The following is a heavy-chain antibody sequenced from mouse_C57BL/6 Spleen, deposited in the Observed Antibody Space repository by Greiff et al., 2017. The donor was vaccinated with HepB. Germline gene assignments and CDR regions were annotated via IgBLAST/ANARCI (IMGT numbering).Heavy chain of an antibody. CDR1: GYTFTSYW. CDR3: ARFTTVVATGDY. V-gene: IGHV1-72*01. CDR2: IDPNSGGT. Sequence: QVQLKQPGAELVKPGASAKLSCKASGYTFTSYWMHWVKQRPGRGLEWIGRIDPNSGGTKYNEKFKSKATLTVDKPSSTAYMQLSSLTSEDSAVYYCARFTTVVATGDYWGQGTTLTVSS. D-gene: IGHD1-1*01. J-gene: IGHJ2*01.